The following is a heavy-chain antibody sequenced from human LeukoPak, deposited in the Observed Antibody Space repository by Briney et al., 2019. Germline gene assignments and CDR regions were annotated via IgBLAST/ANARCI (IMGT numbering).Heavy chain of an antibody. V-gene: IGHV1-18*04. CDR3: ARGGNYDILTGYEPSY. CDR2: ISAYNGNT. Sequence: GASVKVSCKASGYTFTGYHMHWVRQAPGQGLEWMGWISAYNGNTNYAQKLQGRVTMTTDTSTSTAYMELRSLRSDDTAVYYCARGGNYDILTGYEPSYWGQGTLVTVSS. J-gene: IGHJ4*02. CDR1: GYTFTGYH. D-gene: IGHD3-9*01.